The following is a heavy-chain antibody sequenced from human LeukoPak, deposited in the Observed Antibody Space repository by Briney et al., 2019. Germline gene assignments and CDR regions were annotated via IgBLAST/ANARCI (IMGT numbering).Heavy chain of an antibody. CDR3: AKGRRVGGGITMIRGVRNFYYYMDV. J-gene: IGHJ6*03. D-gene: IGHD3-10*01. CDR1: GFTFSSYG. Sequence: GGSLRLSCAASGFTFSSYGMSWVRQAPGKGLEWVSAISGSGDRTYYADSVKGRFTISRDNSKNTLYLQMNSLRAEDTAVYYYAKGRRVGGGITMIRGVRNFYYYMDVWGKGTTVIISS. V-gene: IGHV3-23*01. CDR2: ISGSGDRT.